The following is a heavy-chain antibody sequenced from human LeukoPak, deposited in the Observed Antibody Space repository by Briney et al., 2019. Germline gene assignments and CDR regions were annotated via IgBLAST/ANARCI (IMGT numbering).Heavy chain of an antibody. CDR1: GFTFSSYD. J-gene: IGHJ4*02. D-gene: IGHD1-26*01. CDR2: ISYDGSNK. Sequence: PGGSLRLYCAASGFTFSSYDMHWVRQDPGKGLEWVTVISYDGSNKYYGDSVKGRFTISRDNSKNTLYLKMNSLRAEDTAVYYCAKEGSNGDFDYWGQGTLVTVSS. CDR3: AKEGSNGDFDY. V-gene: IGHV3-30*18.